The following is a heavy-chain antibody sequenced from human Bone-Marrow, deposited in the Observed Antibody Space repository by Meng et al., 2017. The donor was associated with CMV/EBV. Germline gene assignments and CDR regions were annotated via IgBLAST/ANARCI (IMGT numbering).Heavy chain of an antibody. J-gene: IGHJ3*02. V-gene: IGHV3-30*04. CDR2: ISYDGSNK. CDR1: GFTFSSYA. Sequence: GGSLRLSCAASGFTFSSYAMHWVRQAPGKGLEWVAVISYDGSNKYYADSVKGRFTISRDNSKNTLYLQMNSLRAEDTAVYYCAKLPPGSSWSVRLSDAFDIWGQGTMVTVSS. CDR3: AKLPPGSSWSVRLSDAFDI. D-gene: IGHD6-13*01.